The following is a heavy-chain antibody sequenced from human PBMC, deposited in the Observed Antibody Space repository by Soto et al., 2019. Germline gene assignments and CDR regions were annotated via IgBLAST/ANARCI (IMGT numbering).Heavy chain of an antibody. Sequence: ASVKVSCKASGYIFTTYYMHWVRQAPGQGLEWMGIINPGSGRANYAQKFQGRVTLTRDTSTSTVYMELSRLRIEDTAVYYCAREGGDANDAFEIWGQGTMVTV. CDR3: AREGGDANDAFEI. V-gene: IGHV1-46*03. J-gene: IGHJ3*02. CDR1: GYIFTTYY. D-gene: IGHD6-25*01. CDR2: INPGSGRA.